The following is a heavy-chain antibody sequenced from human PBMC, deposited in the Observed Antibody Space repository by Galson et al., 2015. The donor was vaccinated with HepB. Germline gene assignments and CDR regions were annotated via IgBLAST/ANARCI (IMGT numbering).Heavy chain of an antibody. J-gene: IGHJ4*02. CDR1: GYIFTDYG. CDR2: ISTYNGNT. CDR3: ARVARTSYYFDY. Sequence: SVKVSCKASGYIFTDYGVTWVRQAPGQGLEWMGWISTYNGNTNFAQRFQGRVSVTTDTSTTTASMGLRGLTSDDTAVYDCARVARTSYYFDYWGQGTLVTFSS. V-gene: IGHV1-18*01.